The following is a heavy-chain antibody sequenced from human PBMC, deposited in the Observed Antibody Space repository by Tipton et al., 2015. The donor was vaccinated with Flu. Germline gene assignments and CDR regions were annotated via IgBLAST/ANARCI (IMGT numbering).Heavy chain of an antibody. J-gene: IGHJ5*01. CDR2: IYHTGNT. CDR1: GYFIGSGYY. V-gene: IGHV4-38-2*01. D-gene: IGHD4-11*01. Sequence: SLRLSCSVSGYFIGSGYYWGWIRQPPGKGLEWIGNIYHTGNTYYNPSLKSRVTISVDRSKNQFSLKLSSVTAADTAVYYCARRDYGNYVSVPKNWFDSWGQGTLVTVSS. CDR3: ARRDYGNYVSVPKNWFDS.